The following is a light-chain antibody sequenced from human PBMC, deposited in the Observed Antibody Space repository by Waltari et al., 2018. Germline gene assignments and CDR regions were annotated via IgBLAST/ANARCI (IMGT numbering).Light chain of an antibody. CDR1: SSDIGGYNY. CDR2: DVT. J-gene: IGLJ2*01. V-gene: IGLV2-11*01. Sequence: QSALTQPRSVSGSPGQSVTISCTGTSSDIGGYNYVSWYQQHPGKAPKLMIYDVTKRPSGVPDRFSGSKSGNTASLTISGLQDDDEADYYCCSYAGISTPVVFGGGTKLTVL. CDR3: CSYAGISTPVV.